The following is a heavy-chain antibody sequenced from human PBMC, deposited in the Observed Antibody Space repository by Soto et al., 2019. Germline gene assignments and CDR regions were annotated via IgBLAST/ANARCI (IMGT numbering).Heavy chain of an antibody. CDR1: GFTFSSYG. J-gene: IGHJ4*02. Sequence: VGSLRLSCAASGFTFSSYGMHWVRQAPGKGLEWVAVISYDGSNKYYADSVKGRFTISRDNSKNTLYLQMNSLRAEDTAVYYCAKGSQGWELLCYFDYWGQGTLVTVSS. V-gene: IGHV3-30*18. CDR3: AKGSQGWELLCYFDY. CDR2: ISYDGSNK. D-gene: IGHD1-26*01.